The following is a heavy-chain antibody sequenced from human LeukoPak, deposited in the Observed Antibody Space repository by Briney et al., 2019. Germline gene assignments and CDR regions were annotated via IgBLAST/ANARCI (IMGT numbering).Heavy chain of an antibody. D-gene: IGHD3-22*01. CDR3: ARHMRTPYYYDSSGYYYGRSQNFDY. V-gene: IGHV4-34*01. J-gene: IGHJ4*02. CDR1: GGSFSGYY. Sequence: SETLSLTCAVYGGSFSGYYWSWIRQPPGKGLEWIGEINHSGSTNYNPSLKSRVTISVDTSKNQFSLKLSSVTAADTAVYYCARHMRTPYYYDSSGYYYGRSQNFDYWGQGTLVTVSS. CDR2: INHSGST.